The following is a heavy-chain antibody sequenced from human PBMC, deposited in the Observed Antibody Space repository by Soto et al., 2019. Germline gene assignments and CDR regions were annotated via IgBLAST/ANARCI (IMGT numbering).Heavy chain of an antibody. CDR3: VRYDRINMKPYSPEGFHI. V-gene: IGHV4-39*01. D-gene: IGHD3-3*02. Sequence: SETLSLTCTVSGGSISSSSYYWGWIRQPPGKGLEWIGSIYYSGSTYFNPSLKSRVTISVDTSKNQFSLRLSSVTAADTGVYYCVRYDRINMKPYSPEGFHIWGQGTMVTVSS. J-gene: IGHJ3*02. CDR2: IYYSGST. CDR1: GGSISSSSYY.